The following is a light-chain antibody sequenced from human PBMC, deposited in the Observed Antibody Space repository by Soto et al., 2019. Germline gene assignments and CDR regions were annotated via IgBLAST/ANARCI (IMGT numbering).Light chain of an antibody. J-gene: IGLJ3*02. V-gene: IGLV2-14*01. CDR2: EVS. CDR3: SSYTIFNTLV. Sequence: QSVLTQPASVSASPGQSITISCTGTSSDVGGYHYVSWYQRHPNKAPKLIIYEVSNRPSGVSNRFSGSKSGNTASLSISVLQAEDEADYYCSSYTIFNTLVFGGGTKLTVL. CDR1: SSDVGGYHY.